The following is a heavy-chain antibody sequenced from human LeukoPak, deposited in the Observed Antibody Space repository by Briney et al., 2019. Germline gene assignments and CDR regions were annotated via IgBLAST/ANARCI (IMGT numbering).Heavy chain of an antibody. V-gene: IGHV4-61*02. J-gene: IGHJ3*02. D-gene: IGHD1-26*01. CDR2: IYTSGST. CDR3: ARDSSGSYYGTPHAFDI. Sequence: PSETLSLTCTVSGGSISSGSYYWSWIRQPAGKGLEWIGRIYTSGSTNYNPSLKSRVTISVDTSKNQFSLKLSSVTAADTAVYYCARDSSGSYYGTPHAFDIWGQGTMVTVSS. CDR1: GGSISSGSYY.